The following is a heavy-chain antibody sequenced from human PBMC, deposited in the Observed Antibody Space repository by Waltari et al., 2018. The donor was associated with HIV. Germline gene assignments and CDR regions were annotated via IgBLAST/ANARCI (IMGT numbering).Heavy chain of an antibody. J-gene: IGHJ4*02. D-gene: IGHD3-10*01. Sequence: QVHLVESGGGLVKPGGSLRLSCAASGFTFRDNYLSWIRQAPGKGLEWVSYISSSGGAVFYADSVKGRFTISRDNAKKTLYLQMSSLRAEDTAIYYCAGRGVTCSATSCYDSWGQGTRVTVSS. CDR3: AGRGVTCSATSCYDS. V-gene: IGHV3-11*01. CDR2: ISSSGGAV. CDR1: GFTFRDNY.